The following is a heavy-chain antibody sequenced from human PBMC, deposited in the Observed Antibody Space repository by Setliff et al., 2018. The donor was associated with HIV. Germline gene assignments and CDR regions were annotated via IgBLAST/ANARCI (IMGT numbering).Heavy chain of an antibody. CDR2: ISAYNGNT. CDR1: GYTFTSYG. Sequence: ASVKVSCKASGYTFTSYGISWVRQAPGQGLEWMGWISAYNGNTNYAQKLQGRATMTTDTSTSTAYMELRSLRSDDTAVYYCARDYAYDILTGYYSPPDAFDIWGQGTMVTVSS. D-gene: IGHD3-9*01. CDR3: ARDYAYDILTGYYSPPDAFDI. J-gene: IGHJ3*02. V-gene: IGHV1-18*01.